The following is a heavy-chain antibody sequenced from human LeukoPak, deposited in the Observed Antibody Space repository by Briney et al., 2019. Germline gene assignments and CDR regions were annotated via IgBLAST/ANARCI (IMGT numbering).Heavy chain of an antibody. CDR2: INPNSGGT. Sequence: ASVKVSCKASGYTFTGYYMHWVRQAPGQGLEWMGWINPNSGGTNYAQKFQGRVTMTEDTSTDTAYMELSSLRSEDTAVYYCATLLREGAAPRGYYYYNRDFWAKGPTVTFSS. D-gene: IGHD2-15*01. J-gene: IGHJ6*03. V-gene: IGHV1-2*02. CDR1: GYTFTGYY. CDR3: ATLLREGAAPRGYYYYNRDF.